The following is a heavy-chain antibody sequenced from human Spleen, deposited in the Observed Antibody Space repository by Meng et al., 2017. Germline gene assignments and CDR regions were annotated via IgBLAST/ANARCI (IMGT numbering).Heavy chain of an antibody. CDR2: IKNSGST. CDR3: ARCSSGEFAY. CDR1: GASCIGYF. D-gene: IGHD6-25*01. J-gene: IGHJ4*02. V-gene: IGHV4-34*01. Sequence: LGAGRLTPPEPLDLSCSFSGASCIGYFWGLISHPLVKGLAWIGEIKNSGSTNYNPSLKVRVTISVDTSKNQFSLKRSTVSAADTAVEYCARCSSGEFAYWGKGSLVTVSS.